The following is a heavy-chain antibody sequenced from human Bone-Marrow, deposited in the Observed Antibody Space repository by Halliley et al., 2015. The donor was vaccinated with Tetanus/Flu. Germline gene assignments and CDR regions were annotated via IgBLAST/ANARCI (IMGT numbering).Heavy chain of an antibody. Sequence: EVQLVQSGAEVRKSGESLKISCKGSGYSFSNQWIAWVRQMPGRGLEWMGIIYPGDSDTSYSPSFEGQVTMSADKSISTAYLQWNALKASDTAVYYCLRRRGGAWYFDYWGQGTLVTVSS. D-gene: IGHD6-19*01. CDR1: GYSFSNQW. V-gene: IGHV5-51*03. CDR3: LRRRGGAWYFDY. CDR2: IYPGDSDT. J-gene: IGHJ4*02.